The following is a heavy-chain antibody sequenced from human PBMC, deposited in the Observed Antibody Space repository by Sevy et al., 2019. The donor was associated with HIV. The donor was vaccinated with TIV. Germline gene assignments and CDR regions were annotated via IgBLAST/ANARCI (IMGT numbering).Heavy chain of an antibody. CDR1: GFPFSSYA. D-gene: IGHD2-8*02. J-gene: IGHJ6*02. Sequence: GGSLRLSCAASGFPFSSYAMSWVRQAPGKGLEWVSTLIGGGSRTYYADSVTGRFIISRDNSRNTLYLQMNSLRAEDTAICYCAKRRVQSGLSGGGANYGMDVCGRGTTVTVSS. V-gene: IGHV3-23*01. CDR3: AKRRVQSGLSGGGANYGMDV. CDR2: LIGGGSRT.